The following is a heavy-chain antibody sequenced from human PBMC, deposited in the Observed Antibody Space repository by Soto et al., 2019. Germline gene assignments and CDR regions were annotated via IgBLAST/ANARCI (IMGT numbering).Heavy chain of an antibody. Sequence: XGSLRLSCAASGFTFSDYYMSWVRQAPGKGLDWLSYISSSGSTRNYADSVKGRFTISRDNAKNALYLQMNSLGVEDTAVYYCAREDCSGVRCPQPRFSYSGMDAWGQGNTVTVSS. CDR3: AREDCSGVRCPQPRFSYSGMDA. CDR2: ISSSGSTR. V-gene: IGHV3-11*01. CDR1: GFTFSDYY. D-gene: IGHD2-15*01. J-gene: IGHJ6*02.